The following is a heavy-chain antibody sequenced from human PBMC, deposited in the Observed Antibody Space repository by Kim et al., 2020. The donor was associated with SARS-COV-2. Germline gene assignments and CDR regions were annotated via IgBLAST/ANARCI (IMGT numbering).Heavy chain of an antibody. CDR3: ARDDFVRSCFDS. J-gene: IGHJ4*01. D-gene: IGHD3-16*01. CDR1: GFTFRSYG. V-gene: IGHV3-33*01. CDR2: IWYDGSKT. Sequence: GGSLRLSCEGSGFTFRSYGMNWVRQAPGKGLEWLALIWYDGSKTFYADSVKGRFTISRDNSKDTVFLQMNSLTVDDTAIYYCARDDFVRSCFDSWGHGALVTVSS.